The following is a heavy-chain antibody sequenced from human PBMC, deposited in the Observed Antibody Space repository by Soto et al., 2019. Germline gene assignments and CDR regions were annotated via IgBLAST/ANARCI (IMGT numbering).Heavy chain of an antibody. CDR2: IIPIFGTA. D-gene: IGHD3-10*01. V-gene: IGHV1-69*06. CDR3: ARVMVRGVIIEYYYYGMDV. J-gene: IGHJ6*02. Sequence: ASVKVSCKASGGTFSSYAISWVRQAPGQGLEWMGGIIPIFGTANYAQKFQGRVTITADKSTSTAYMELSSLRSEDTAVYYCARVMVRGVIIEYYYYGMDVWGQGTTVTVSS. CDR1: GGTFSSYA.